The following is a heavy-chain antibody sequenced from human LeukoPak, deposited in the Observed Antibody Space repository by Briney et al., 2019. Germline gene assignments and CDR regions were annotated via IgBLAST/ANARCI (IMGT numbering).Heavy chain of an antibody. CDR3: AREHASGRPFDY. Sequence: PGGSLRLSCAASGFTFSNYWMHWVRQAPGSGLVWVSRINTDESSANYADSVKGRFTISRDNAKNTLFLQMNSLRAEDTAVYYCAREHASGRPFDYWGQGTLVTVSS. J-gene: IGHJ4*02. CDR2: INTDESSA. V-gene: IGHV3-74*01. D-gene: IGHD3-10*01. CDR1: GFTFSNYW.